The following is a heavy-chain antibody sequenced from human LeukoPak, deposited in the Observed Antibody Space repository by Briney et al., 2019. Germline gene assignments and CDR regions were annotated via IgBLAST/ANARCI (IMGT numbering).Heavy chain of an antibody. V-gene: IGHV1-46*01. Sequence: ASVKVSCKASGYTFTSYYMHWVRQAPGEGLEWMGIINPSGGSTSYAQKFQGRVTMTRDMSTSTVYMELSSLRSEDTAVYYCARVAAEVVGVPGAIGFGWLRRDYYYMDAWGKGTTVTVSS. CDR1: GYTFTSYY. D-gene: IGHD2-2*02. CDR3: ARVAAEVVGVPGAIGFGWLRRDYYYMDA. J-gene: IGHJ6*03. CDR2: INPSGGST.